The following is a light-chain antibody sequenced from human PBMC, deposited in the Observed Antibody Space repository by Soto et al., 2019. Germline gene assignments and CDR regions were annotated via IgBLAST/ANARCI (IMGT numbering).Light chain of an antibody. CDR3: QQLDSYLSFT. V-gene: IGKV1-9*01. Sequence: DIQLTQSPSFLFASVGDRVTITCRASQDVGHFLAWYQQKAGQAPKLLMYAASTFQSEVPARFRGSASGTEFTLTITSLQPEDYATYYCQQLDSYLSFTFGGGTKVEI. J-gene: IGKJ4*01. CDR2: AAS. CDR1: QDVGHF.